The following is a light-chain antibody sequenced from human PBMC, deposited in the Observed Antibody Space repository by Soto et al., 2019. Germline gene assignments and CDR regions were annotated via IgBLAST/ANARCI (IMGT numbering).Light chain of an antibody. CDR1: QTVSSIE. CDR2: GAS. J-gene: IGKJ4*02. V-gene: IGKV3-20*01. Sequence: PGDTATLAFTHSQTVSSIELAWYQQKPDQSPRLLIYGASSRANGIPDRFSGSGSGTDFTLTISRLEPEDFAVYYCQQYGSSPPLPFGGGTKVEIK. CDR3: QQYGSSPPLP.